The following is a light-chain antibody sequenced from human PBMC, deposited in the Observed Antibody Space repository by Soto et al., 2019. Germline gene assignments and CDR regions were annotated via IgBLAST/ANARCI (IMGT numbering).Light chain of an antibody. CDR1: QSVRSNY. CDR3: QQDGGSPFS. J-gene: IGKJ3*01. CDR2: GTS. Sequence: EIVLTQSPGTLSLSPGETATLSCRASQSVRSNYLAWYQQKPGQAPRLLIYGTSNRATGIPDRFRGSGSGTDFTLTISRLEPEDFAVFYCQQDGGSPFSFGAGTKVDIK. V-gene: IGKV3-20*01.